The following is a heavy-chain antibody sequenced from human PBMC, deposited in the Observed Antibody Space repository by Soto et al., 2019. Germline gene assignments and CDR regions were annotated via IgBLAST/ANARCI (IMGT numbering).Heavy chain of an antibody. CDR3: ARTSGYYFFDY. CDR2: INAGNGNT. CDR1: GYTFTSYA. D-gene: IGHD3-3*01. Sequence: QVQLVQSGAEVKKPGASVKVSCKASGYTFTSYAMHWVRQAPGQRLEWMGWINAGNGNTKYSQKFQGRVTITRDTSASTADMELRSLRSEDTAVYYCARTSGYYFFDYWGQGTLVTVSS. V-gene: IGHV1-3*01. J-gene: IGHJ4*02.